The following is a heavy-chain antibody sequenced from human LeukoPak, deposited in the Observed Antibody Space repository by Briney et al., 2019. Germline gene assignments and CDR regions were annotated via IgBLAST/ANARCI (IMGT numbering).Heavy chain of an antibody. CDR3: ARGDYGDYRSTQRGDY. J-gene: IGHJ4*02. V-gene: IGHV3-23*01. CDR1: GFTFTTYA. Sequence: PGGSLRLSCAASGFTFTTYAMTWVRQAPGKGLDWVSAISGSGVTTYYADSVKGRFTISRDNAKNSLYLQMNSLRAEDTAVYYCARGDYGDYRSTQRGDYWGQGTLVTVSS. D-gene: IGHD4-17*01. CDR2: ISGSGVTT.